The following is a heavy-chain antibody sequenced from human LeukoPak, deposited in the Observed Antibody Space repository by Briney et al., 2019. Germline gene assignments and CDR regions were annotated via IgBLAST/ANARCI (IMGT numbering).Heavy chain of an antibody. D-gene: IGHD3-16*01. J-gene: IGHJ3*02. V-gene: IGHV3-23*01. Sequence: GGSLRLSCAASGFTFSTYAMTWVRQAPGKGLVWVSTIGGSGSPSSASYADSVKGRFTISSDKSKDTLYLLINSLRADDTAIYYCAKNVLGMRAFDIWGQGTMVTVSS. CDR1: GFTFSTYA. CDR3: AKNVLGMRAFDI. CDR2: IGGSGSPSSA.